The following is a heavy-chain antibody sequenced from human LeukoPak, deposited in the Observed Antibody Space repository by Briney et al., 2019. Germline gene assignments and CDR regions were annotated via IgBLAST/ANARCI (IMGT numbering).Heavy chain of an antibody. CDR1: AGSFSGYY. V-gene: IGHV4-34*01. CDR3: ARGVYASGCSSTSCYRGY. Sequence: SETLSLTCAVYAGSFSGYYWSWIRQPPGKGLEWIGEINHSGSTNYNPSLKSRVTISVDTSKNQFSLKLSSVTAADTAVYYGARGVYASGCSSTSCYRGYWGQGTLVIVSS. D-gene: IGHD2-2*01. J-gene: IGHJ4*02. CDR2: INHSGST.